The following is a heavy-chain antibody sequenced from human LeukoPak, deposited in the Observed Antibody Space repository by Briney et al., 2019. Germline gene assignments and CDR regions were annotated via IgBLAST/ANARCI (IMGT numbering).Heavy chain of an antibody. J-gene: IGHJ4*02. D-gene: IGHD3-10*01. CDR1: GFTVRTNY. CDR2: IYTGGTT. V-gene: IGHV3-53*01. Sequence: GGSLRLSCAASGFTVRTNYMSWVRQPAGKGLEWLSVIYTGGTTFYADSVKGRFTISRDNSKNTLDLQMNSLRADDTAVYYCTKLKGWYGEGYCDHWGQGTLVTVSS. CDR3: TKLKGWYGEGYCDH.